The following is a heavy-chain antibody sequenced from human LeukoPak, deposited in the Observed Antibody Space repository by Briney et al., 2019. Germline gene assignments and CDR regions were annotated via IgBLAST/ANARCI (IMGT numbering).Heavy chain of an antibody. Sequence: PGGSLRLSCEASGFTFSSYGMHWARQAPGKGLEWVAVTSHDGSNTYYADSVKGLFTISRDNSKNTVYLQMNSLRAEDAAVYYCAKVVVPPALDYWGRGILVTVSS. CDR2: TSHDGSNT. J-gene: IGHJ4*02. CDR3: AKVVVPPALDY. CDR1: GFTFSSYG. V-gene: IGHV3-30*18. D-gene: IGHD2-2*01.